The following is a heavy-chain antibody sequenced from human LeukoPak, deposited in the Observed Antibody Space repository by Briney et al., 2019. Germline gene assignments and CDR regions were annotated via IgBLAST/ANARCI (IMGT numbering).Heavy chain of an antibody. J-gene: IGHJ4*02. V-gene: IGHV3-23*01. CDR1: GGTFSSYA. CDR2: ISGSGGST. D-gene: IGHD4-17*01. Sequence: PGSSVKVSCKASGGTFSSYAMSWVRQAPGKGLEWVSAISGSGGSTYYADSVKGRFTISRDNSKNTLYLQMNSLRAEDTAVYYCAKEAFDYEYSFDYWGQGTLVTVSS. CDR3: AKEAFDYEYSFDY.